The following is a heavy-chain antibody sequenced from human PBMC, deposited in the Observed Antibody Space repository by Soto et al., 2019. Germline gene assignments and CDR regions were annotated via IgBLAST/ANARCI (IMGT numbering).Heavy chain of an antibody. CDR2: MHYTGFS. D-gene: IGHD6-13*01. V-gene: IGHV4-59*01. Sequence: EKGLEWIGYMHYTGFSHYNPSLKSRLTISVDRSKHQFTLQLSSVTAADTAVYYCARASVAAAGKPESYYYYYGMDVWGQGTTVTLSS. CDR3: ARASVAAAGKPESYYYYYGMDV. J-gene: IGHJ6*02.